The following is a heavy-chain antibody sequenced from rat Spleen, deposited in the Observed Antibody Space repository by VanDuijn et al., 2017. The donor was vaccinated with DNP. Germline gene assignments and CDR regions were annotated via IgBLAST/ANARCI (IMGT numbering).Heavy chain of an antibody. Sequence: EVHLQESGPGLVKPSQSLSLTCSVTGYSITSCCRWTWIRKFPGHKLEWMGYINSAGSTNYNPSLKGRISITSDTSKNQFFLQVNSVTTEDTATYYCARGDILRSFDYWGQGVMVTVSS. V-gene: IGHV3-3*01. CDR2: INSAGST. D-gene: IGHD1-6*01. CDR1: GYSITSCCR. CDR3: ARGDILRSFDY. J-gene: IGHJ2*01.